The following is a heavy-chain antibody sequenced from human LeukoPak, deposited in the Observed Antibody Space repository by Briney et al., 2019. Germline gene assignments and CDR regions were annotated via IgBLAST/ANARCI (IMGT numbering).Heavy chain of an antibody. CDR1: GFTFSSYG. CDR3: ARDEGSGWSPGYYYYGMDV. D-gene: IGHD6-19*01. CDR2: ISSSGSTI. J-gene: IGHJ6*04. Sequence: PGGSLRLSCAASGFTFSSYGMNWVRQAPGKGLEWVSYISSSGSTIYYADSVKGRFTIPRDNAKNSLYLQMNSLRAEDTAVYYCARDEGSGWSPGYYYYGMDVWGKGTTVTVSS. V-gene: IGHV3-48*03.